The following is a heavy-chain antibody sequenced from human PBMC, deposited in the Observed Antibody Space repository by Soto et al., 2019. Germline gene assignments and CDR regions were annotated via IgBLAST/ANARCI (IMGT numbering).Heavy chain of an antibody. Sequence: SETLSLTCTVSGGSISSYYWSWIRQPPGKGLELIGYIYYSESTNYNPSLKSRVTISVDTSKNQFSLKLSSVTAAGTAVYYCARYHLSYYDSSGYFDYWGQGTLVTVSS. V-gene: IGHV4-59*01. CDR1: GGSISSYY. CDR2: IYYSEST. D-gene: IGHD3-22*01. J-gene: IGHJ4*02. CDR3: ARYHLSYYDSSGYFDY.